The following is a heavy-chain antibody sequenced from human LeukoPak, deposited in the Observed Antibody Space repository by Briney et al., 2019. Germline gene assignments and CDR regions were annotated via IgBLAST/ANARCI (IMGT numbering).Heavy chain of an antibody. V-gene: IGHV4-59*01. CDR2: MYYSESS. Sequence: PSETLSLTCTVSGGSFRGYYWSWIRQPPGKGLEWIGYMYYSESSNYNPSLKSRVTISVDTSKNQVSLKLSSVTAADTAVYYCARDITDAFDIWGQGTMVTVSS. J-gene: IGHJ3*02. CDR3: ARDITDAFDI. CDR1: GGSFRGYY.